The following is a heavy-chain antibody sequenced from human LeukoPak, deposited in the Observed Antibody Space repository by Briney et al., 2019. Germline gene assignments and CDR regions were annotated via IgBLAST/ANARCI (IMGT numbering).Heavy chain of an antibody. CDR2: IYRSGAT. V-gene: IGHV4-34*01. CDR1: GGSFSGYY. D-gene: IGHD3-22*01. Sequence: SETLSLTCAVYGGSFSGYYWSWIRQPPGKGLEWIGEIYRSGATNYNPSLRGRVTVSLDKSKNQLSLRLNSVTAADTAIYYCARNAGYSDLNYWGQGVLVTVSS. J-gene: IGHJ4*02. CDR3: ARNAGYSDLNY.